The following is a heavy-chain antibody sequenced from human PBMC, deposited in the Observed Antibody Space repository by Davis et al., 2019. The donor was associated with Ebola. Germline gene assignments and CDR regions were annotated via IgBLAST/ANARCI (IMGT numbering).Heavy chain of an antibody. J-gene: IGHJ4*02. CDR1: GGSFSGYY. D-gene: IGHD3-3*01. CDR3: AKDRRKILEWLLLGS. Sequence: SETLSLTCAVYGGSFSGYYWSWIRQPPGKGLEWIGEINHSGSTNYNPSLKSRVTISVDTSKNQFSLKLSSVTAADTAVYYCAKDRRKILEWLLLGSWGQGTLVTVSS. V-gene: IGHV4-34*01. CDR2: INHSGST.